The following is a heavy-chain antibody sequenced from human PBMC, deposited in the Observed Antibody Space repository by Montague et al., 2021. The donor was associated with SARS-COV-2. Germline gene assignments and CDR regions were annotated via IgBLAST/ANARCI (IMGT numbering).Heavy chain of an antibody. Sequence: SLRLSCAASGFTFSSYAMHWVRQAPGKGLEWVAVISYDGSNKYYADSVKGRFTISRDNSKNTLYLQMNSLRAEDTAACYCAREGYSGYDYPFYYYYAMDVWGQGTTVIVSS. CDR3: AREGYSGYDYPFYYYYAMDV. D-gene: IGHD5-12*01. V-gene: IGHV3-30-3*01. CDR1: GFTFSSYA. CDR2: ISYDGSNK. J-gene: IGHJ6*02.